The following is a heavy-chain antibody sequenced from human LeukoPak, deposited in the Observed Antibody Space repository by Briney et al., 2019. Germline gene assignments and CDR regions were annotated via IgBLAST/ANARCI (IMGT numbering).Heavy chain of an antibody. CDR1: GGSISSSSYY. Sequence: SETLSLTCTVSGGSISSSSYYWGWIRQPPGKGLEWIGSIYYSGSTYYNPSLKSRVTISVDTSKNQFALKLSSVTAADTAVYYCARFNEPGYWGQGTLVTVSS. V-gene: IGHV4-39*01. CDR3: ARFNEPGY. D-gene: IGHD1-14*01. J-gene: IGHJ4*02. CDR2: IYYSGST.